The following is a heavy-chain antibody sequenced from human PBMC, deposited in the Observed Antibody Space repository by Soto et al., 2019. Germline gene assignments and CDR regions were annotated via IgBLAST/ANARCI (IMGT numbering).Heavy chain of an antibody. CDR2: IHHDGST. Sequence: QVHLQESGPGLVKPSGTLSLTCTVSSASVTTSTWWSWVRQPPGQGLEWIGEIHHDGSTYYNPSLKSRAATSIDKSENQFSLILRSMTAADTAVYYCARGGFGCVPSMSYFDNWCQGILVTASS. D-gene: IGHD5-18*01. CDR1: SASVTTSTW. V-gene: IGHV4-4*02. CDR3: ARGGFGCVPSMSYFDN. J-gene: IGHJ4*02.